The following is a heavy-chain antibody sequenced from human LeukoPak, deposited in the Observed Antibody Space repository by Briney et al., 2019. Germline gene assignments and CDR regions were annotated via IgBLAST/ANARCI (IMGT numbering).Heavy chain of an antibody. D-gene: IGHD6-19*01. CDR1: GGSISSSSYY. CDR3: AREGAVAGSFDY. CDR2: IYYSGST. Sequence: SETLSLTCTVSGGSISSSSYYWGWIRQPPGKGLEWIGSIYYSGSTYYNPSLKSRVTISVDTSKNQFSLKLSSVTAADTAVYYCAREGAVAGSFDYWGQGTLVTVSS. J-gene: IGHJ4*02. V-gene: IGHV4-39*07.